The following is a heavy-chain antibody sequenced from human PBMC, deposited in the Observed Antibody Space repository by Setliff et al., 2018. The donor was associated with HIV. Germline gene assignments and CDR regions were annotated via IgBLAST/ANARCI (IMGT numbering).Heavy chain of an antibody. CDR3: ARARGRLSDFDI. V-gene: IGHV1-18*01. CDR1: GYSFTTYG. Sequence: GASVKVSCKASGYSFTTYGISWVRQAPGQGLEWVGWISVYNGQTLYAQKVQDRITVTMDIPKDTAYMELRSLRSDDTAVYYCARARGRLSDFDIWGQGTMVTVSS. J-gene: IGHJ3*02. CDR2: ISVYNGQT. D-gene: IGHD3-10*01.